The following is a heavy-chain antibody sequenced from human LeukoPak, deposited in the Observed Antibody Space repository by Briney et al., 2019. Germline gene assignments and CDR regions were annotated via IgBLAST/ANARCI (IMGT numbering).Heavy chain of an antibody. J-gene: IGHJ4*02. D-gene: IGHD3-10*01. CDR2: ISGSGGCT. Sequence: GGSLRLSCAASGFTFSSYDMSWVRQAPGKGLEWVSEISGSGGCTYYADSVKGWFTISRDNSKNTLYLQMNSLRAEDTAVYYCAKPGRSFTSGLWGQGTLVTVSS. V-gene: IGHV3-23*01. CDR1: GFTFSSYD. CDR3: AKPGRSFTSGL.